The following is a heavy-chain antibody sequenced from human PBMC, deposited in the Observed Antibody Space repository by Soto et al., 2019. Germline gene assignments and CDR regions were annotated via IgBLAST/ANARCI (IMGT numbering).Heavy chain of an antibody. Sequence: GGSLRLSCAASGFTFSSYWMSWVRQAPGKGLEWVANIKKDGSEKYYVDSVKGRFTISRDDATNSVSLQMNSLRVEDTAVYYCARMGRMDCWGQGTLVTVSS. CDR3: ARMGRMDC. D-gene: IGHD2-8*01. V-gene: IGHV3-7*01. CDR2: IKKDGSEK. J-gene: IGHJ4*02. CDR1: GFTFSSYW.